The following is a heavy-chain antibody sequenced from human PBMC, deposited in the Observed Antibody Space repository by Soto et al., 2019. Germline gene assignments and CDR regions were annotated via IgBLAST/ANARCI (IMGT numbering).Heavy chain of an antibody. J-gene: IGHJ5*02. D-gene: IGHD6-13*01. CDR3: ATEGDVGIAAAGTAWFDR. V-gene: IGHV1-69*12. Sequence: QVQLVQSGAEVKKPGSSVKVSCKASRGTFSRYAISWVRQAPGQGLEWMGGIIPLYGTTNYAQKFQGRVTITADESTRIAYLELSSLRSEDTAIYYCATEGDVGIAAAGTAWFDRWGQGSLVTVSS. CDR2: IIPLYGTT. CDR1: RGTFSRYA.